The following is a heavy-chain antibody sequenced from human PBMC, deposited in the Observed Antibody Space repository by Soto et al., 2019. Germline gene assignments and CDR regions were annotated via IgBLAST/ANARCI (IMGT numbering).Heavy chain of an antibody. D-gene: IGHD3-10*01. Sequence: QITLKESGPTLVKPTQTLTLTCTFSGFSLSTSGVGVGWIRQPPGKALEWLALIYWNDDKRYSPSLKSRLTITKDTSKNQVDLTMTNMDPEDKATYYCAHIMWDYQLWVGAWGNWFDPWGQGTLVTVSS. V-gene: IGHV2-5*01. CDR2: IYWNDDK. CDR3: AHIMWDYQLWVGAWGNWFDP. CDR1: GFSLSTSGVG. J-gene: IGHJ5*02.